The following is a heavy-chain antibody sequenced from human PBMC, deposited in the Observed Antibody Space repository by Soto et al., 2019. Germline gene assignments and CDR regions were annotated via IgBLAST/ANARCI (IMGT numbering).Heavy chain of an antibody. D-gene: IGHD3-3*01. Sequence: GGSLRLSCAASGFTFSSYAMSWVRQAPGKGLEWVSAISGSGGSTYYADSVKGRFTISRDNSKNTLYLQMNSLRAEDKAVYYCAKAYNYDFWSGYYFDYWGQGTLVTVSS. CDR2: ISGSGGST. V-gene: IGHV3-23*01. J-gene: IGHJ4*02. CDR1: GFTFSSYA. CDR3: AKAYNYDFWSGYYFDY.